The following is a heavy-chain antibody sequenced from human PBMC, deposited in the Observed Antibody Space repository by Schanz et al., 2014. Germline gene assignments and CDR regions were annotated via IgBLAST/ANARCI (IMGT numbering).Heavy chain of an antibody. V-gene: IGHV4-30-4*07. CDR2: SSSSGST. J-gene: IGHJ6*02. CDR1: RGPSRRGAYF. CDR3: ARDRGMTTSDYYYGMDV. D-gene: IGHD4-17*01. Sequence: VSRGPSRRGAYFGLLLCHAPGKRPGGVGYSSSSGSTYYNPSLKGRVSMSITTSKNHFSLKRSSVTAADTAVYYCARDRGMTTSDYYYGMDVWGQGTPVTVSS.